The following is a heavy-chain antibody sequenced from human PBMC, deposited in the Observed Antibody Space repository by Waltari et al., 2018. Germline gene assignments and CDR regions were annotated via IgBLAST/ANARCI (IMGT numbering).Heavy chain of an antibody. CDR3: ARDRVTMVITPLDL. D-gene: IGHD3-22*01. J-gene: IGHJ2*01. Sequence: VQLVQSGSEVKRPGSSVKVSCKTSGGTFSDTAISWVRQAPGQGLEWMGGIIPVFGTTNYAQKFQGRVTLTADESTATAYMELSNLRYEDTAIYYCARDRVTMVITPLDLWGRGTLVIVSS. V-gene: IGHV1-69*01. CDR2: IIPVFGTT. CDR1: GGTFSDTA.